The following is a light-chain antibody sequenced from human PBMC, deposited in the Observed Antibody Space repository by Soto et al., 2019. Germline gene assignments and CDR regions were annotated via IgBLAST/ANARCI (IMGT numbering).Light chain of an antibody. CDR3: CSYARGSTLV. CDR2: EDS. V-gene: IGLV2-23*01. Sequence: QSALTQPASVSGSPGQSITISCTGTSSDVGSYNLVSWYQQHPGKAPKLMIYEDSKRPSGVSNRFFGSKSGNTAFLTISGLQAEDEADYFCCSYARGSTLVFGGGTSSPS. CDR1: SSDVGSYNL. J-gene: IGLJ3*02.